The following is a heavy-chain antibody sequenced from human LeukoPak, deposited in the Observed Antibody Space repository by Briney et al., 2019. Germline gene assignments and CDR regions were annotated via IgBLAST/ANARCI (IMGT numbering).Heavy chain of an antibody. D-gene: IGHD1-26*01. CDR2: INRDESII. Sequence: GSLRLSCAASGLTFSSHWMYWIRQAPGKGLVWVSRINRDESIIEYADSVKGRFSISRDNAKNTLFLQMNSLRVEDTAVYYCARGPDHGGSYYHDWGQGTPVTVSS. CDR1: GLTFSSHW. J-gene: IGHJ4*02. CDR3: ARGPDHGGSYYHD. V-gene: IGHV3-74*01.